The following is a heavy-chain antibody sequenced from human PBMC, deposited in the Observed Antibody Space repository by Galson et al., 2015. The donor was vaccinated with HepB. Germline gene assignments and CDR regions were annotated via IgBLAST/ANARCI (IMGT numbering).Heavy chain of an antibody. CDR2: IRSKAYGGTT. Sequence: SLRLSCAASGFTFGDYAMSWFRQAPGKGLEWVGFIRSKAYGGTTEYAASVKGRFTISRDDSKSIAYLQMNSLKTEDTAVYYCTIRRYYDFWSGYYPFDYWGQGTLVTVSS. J-gene: IGHJ4*02. D-gene: IGHD3-3*01. V-gene: IGHV3-49*03. CDR3: TIRRYYDFWSGYYPFDY. CDR1: GFTFGDYA.